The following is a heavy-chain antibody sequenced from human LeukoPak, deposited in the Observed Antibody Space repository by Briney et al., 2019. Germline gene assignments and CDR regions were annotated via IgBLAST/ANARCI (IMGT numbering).Heavy chain of an antibody. J-gene: IGHJ4*02. CDR1: GGSFSGYY. V-gene: IGHV4-34*01. CDR2: INHSGST. CDR3: ARASHRDIVVVPAATRGLDY. D-gene: IGHD2-2*01. Sequence: PSETLSLTCAVYGGSFSGYYWSWIRQPPGKGLEWIGEINHSGSTNYNPSLKSRVTISVDTSKNQFSLKLSSVTAADTAVYYCARASHRDIVVVPAATRGLDYWGQGTLVTASS.